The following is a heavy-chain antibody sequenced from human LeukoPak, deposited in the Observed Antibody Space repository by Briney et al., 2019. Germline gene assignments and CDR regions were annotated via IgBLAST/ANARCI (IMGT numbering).Heavy chain of an antibody. CDR1: GYTFTSYD. J-gene: IGHJ3*02. Sequence: ASVKVSCTASGYTFTSYDINWVRQAPGQGLEWMGWMNPNSGNTGYAQKFQGRVTMTRNTSISTAYMELSSLRSEDTAVYYCARGPLVVNAFDIWGQGTMVTVSS. D-gene: IGHD3-22*01. CDR3: ARGPLVVNAFDI. V-gene: IGHV1-8*01. CDR2: MNPNSGNT.